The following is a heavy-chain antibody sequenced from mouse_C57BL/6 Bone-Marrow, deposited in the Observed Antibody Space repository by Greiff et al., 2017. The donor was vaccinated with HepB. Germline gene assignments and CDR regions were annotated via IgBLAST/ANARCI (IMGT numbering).Heavy chain of an antibody. V-gene: IGHV1-80*01. CDR2: IYPGDGET. Sequence: QVQLQQSGAELVKPGASVKISCKASGYAFSSYWMNWVKQRPGKGLEWIGQIYPGDGETNYNGKFKGKATLTADKSSSTAYMQLSSLTSEDSAVYFCARYCNYVFYFDYWGQGTTLTVSS. J-gene: IGHJ2*01. CDR1: GYAFSSYW. D-gene: IGHD2-1*01. CDR3: ARYCNYVFYFDY.